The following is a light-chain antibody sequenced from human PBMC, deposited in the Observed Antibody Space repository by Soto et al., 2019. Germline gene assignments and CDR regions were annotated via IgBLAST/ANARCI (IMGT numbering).Light chain of an antibody. J-gene: IGLJ2*01. CDR3: ATWDDTLSGSV. CDR1: TSNIGNNF. Sequence: QSVLTQAPSASETPGQRVTISCSGSTSNIGNNFVYWYQQLPGAAPRLLMYRTDKRPTGVPDRFSGSKSGTSASLAISGLRSEDEAVYHCATWDDTLSGSVFGGGTKLTVL. V-gene: IGLV1-47*01. CDR2: RTD.